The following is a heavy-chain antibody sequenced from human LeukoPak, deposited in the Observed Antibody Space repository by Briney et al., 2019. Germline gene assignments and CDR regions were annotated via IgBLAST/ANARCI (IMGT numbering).Heavy chain of an antibody. CDR2: ISSSSSYI. V-gene: IGHV3-21*01. D-gene: IGHD2-15*01. J-gene: IGHJ5*02. CDR1: GFTFSSYS. CDR3: ARVGKTTPWNWFDP. Sequence: GGSLRLSCAASGFTFSSYSMTWVRQAPGKGLEWVSSISSSSSYIYYADSVKGRFTISRDNAKNTLYLQTNSLRAEDTAVYYCARVGKTTPWNWFDPWGQGTLVTVSS.